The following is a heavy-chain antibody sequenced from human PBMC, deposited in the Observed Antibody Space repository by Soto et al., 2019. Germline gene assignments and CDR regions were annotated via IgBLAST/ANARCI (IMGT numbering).Heavy chain of an antibody. V-gene: IGHV3-30*01. CDR3: ARTPAAMITDRYNWFDS. J-gene: IGHJ5*01. D-gene: IGHD3-16*01. Sequence: PGGSLRLSCVASGFTFADYAMHWVRRIPGKGLEWVAVISYSGDRQYYAESVKGRFTISRDNSKKTLYLQMFSLKSEDSAVFYCARTPAAMITDRYNWFDSWGPGTQVNVSS. CDR1: GFTFADYA. CDR2: ISYSGDRQ.